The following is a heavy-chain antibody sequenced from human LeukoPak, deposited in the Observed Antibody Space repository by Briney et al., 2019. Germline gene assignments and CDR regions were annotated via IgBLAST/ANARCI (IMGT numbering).Heavy chain of an antibody. D-gene: IGHD6-6*01. J-gene: IGHJ4*02. CDR3: AKEYTPSSPLGELDS. CDR1: GFNLNSYA. Sequence: GGSLRLSCAVSGFNLNSYAMHWVRQAPGKGLEWVAVIRHDEANSFYADSVQGRFTISRYTSKKLLYLQMNSLRVEDTAVYYCAKEYTPSSPLGELDSWGQGTLVTVSS. V-gene: IGHV3-30*02. CDR2: IRHDEANS.